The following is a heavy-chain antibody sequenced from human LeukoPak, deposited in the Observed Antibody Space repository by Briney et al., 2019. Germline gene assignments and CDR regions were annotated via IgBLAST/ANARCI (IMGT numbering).Heavy chain of an antibody. CDR3: ARDFLAIPRRPAMVRGVPFDP. V-gene: IGHV1-46*01. CDR1: GYTFTSYY. D-gene: IGHD3-10*01. Sequence: GASVKVSCKASGYTFTSYYMHWVRQAPGQGLEWMGIINPSGGSTSYAQKLQGRVTMTTDTSTSTAYMELRSLRSDDTAVYYCARDFLAIPRRPAMVRGVPFDPWGQGTLVTVSS. J-gene: IGHJ5*02. CDR2: INPSGGST.